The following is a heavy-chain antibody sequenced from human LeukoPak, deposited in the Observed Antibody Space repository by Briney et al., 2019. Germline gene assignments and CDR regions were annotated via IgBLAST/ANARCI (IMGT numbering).Heavy chain of an antibody. J-gene: IGHJ4*02. CDR1: GGSISSSSYY. Sequence: SETLSLTCTVSGGSISSSSYYWGWIRQPPGKGLEWIGSIYYSGSTYYNPSLKSRVTISVDTSKNQFSLKLSSVTAADTAVYYCARISLTGTTGDGDYWGQGTLVTVSS. CDR2: IYYSGST. V-gene: IGHV4-39*07. D-gene: IGHD1-20*01. CDR3: ARISLTGTTGDGDY.